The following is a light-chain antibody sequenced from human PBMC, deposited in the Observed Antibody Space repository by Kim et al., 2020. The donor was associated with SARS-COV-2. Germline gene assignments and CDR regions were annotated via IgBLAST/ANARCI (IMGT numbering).Light chain of an antibody. CDR2: DAL. CDR3: QQYDNLLT. CDR1: QDISSN. V-gene: IGKV1-33*01. J-gene: IGKJ4*01. Sequence: DIQMTQSPSSLSASIGDRVTITCQASQDISSNLNWYQQKPGKAPNLVIYDALNLETGVPSRFSGSGSGTHFTFTISSLQPDDIATYYCQQYDNLLTFGGGTKVDIK.